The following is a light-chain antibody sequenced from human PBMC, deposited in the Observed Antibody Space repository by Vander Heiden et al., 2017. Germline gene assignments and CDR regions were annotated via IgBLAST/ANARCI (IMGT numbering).Light chain of an antibody. J-gene: IGLJ3*02. CDR3: QTWGTGIHWV. V-gene: IGLV4-69*01. Sequence: QVVLTQSPSASASLGASVKLTCTLSSGHTNYVIAWHQQQLQKGPRYLMKIHSDGSHTKGDGIPYRFSGSSSGAERYLTISSLQAEDEADYYCQTWGTGIHWVFGGGTKLTVL. CDR1: SGHTNYV. CDR2: IHSDGSH.